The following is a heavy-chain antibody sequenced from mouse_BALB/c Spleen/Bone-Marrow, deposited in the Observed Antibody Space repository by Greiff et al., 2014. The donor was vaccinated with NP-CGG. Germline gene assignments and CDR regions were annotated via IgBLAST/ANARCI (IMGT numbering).Heavy chain of an antibody. CDR2: IWGDGST. Sequence: VKLEESGPGLVAPSQSLSITCTVSGFSLTGYGVSWVRLPPGKGLEWLGMIWGDGSTDYNSALKSRLSISKDNSKSQVFLKMNSLQTDDTARYYCARDSFLITRALDYWGQGTSVTVSS. CDR1: GFSLTGYG. CDR3: ARDSFLITRALDY. V-gene: IGHV2-6-7*01. D-gene: IGHD2-4*01. J-gene: IGHJ4*01.